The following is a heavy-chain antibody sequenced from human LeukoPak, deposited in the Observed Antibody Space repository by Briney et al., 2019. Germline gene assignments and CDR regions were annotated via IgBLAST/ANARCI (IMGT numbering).Heavy chain of an antibody. CDR2: TYYSGST. D-gene: IGHD5-18*01. Sequence: SETLSLTCTVSGGSISSYYWSWLRQPPRQGLAWIGYTYYSGSTNYNPSLKSRVTISVDTSKNQFSLKLSSVTAADTAVYYCARGNTAMVAYYFDYWGQGTLVTVSS. V-gene: IGHV4-59*01. CDR1: GGSISSYY. J-gene: IGHJ4*02. CDR3: ARGNTAMVAYYFDY.